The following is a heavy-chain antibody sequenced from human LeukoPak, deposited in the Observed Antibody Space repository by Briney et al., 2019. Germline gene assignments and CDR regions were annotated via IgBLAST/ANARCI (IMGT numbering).Heavy chain of an antibody. Sequence: TSETLSLTCAVYGGSFSGHDCHWIRQSPGKGLEWIGEISRSGGTYYNPSLKSRFTISLDTSKSQFSQNLNSVTAADTAIYYCARFDYHSETPTNYWGQGTPVTVSS. J-gene: IGHJ4*02. D-gene: IGHD3-10*01. CDR3: ARFDYHSETPTNY. V-gene: IGHV4-34*01. CDR2: ISRSGGT. CDR1: GGSFSGHD.